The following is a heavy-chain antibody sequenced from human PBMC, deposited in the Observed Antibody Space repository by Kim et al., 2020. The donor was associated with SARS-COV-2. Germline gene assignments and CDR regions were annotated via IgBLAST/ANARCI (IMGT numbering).Heavy chain of an antibody. CDR1: GYTFTNYA. V-gene: IGHV7-4-1*02. CDR2: INTNTGNP. Sequence: ASVKVSCKASGYTFTNYAVNWVRQAPGQGLEWMGWINTNTGNPTYVQGFTGRFVFSLDTSVSTAYLQISSLKADDTAVYYCVRGPVDPPMDVWGQVTKVTVSS. CDR3: VRGPVDPPMDV. D-gene: IGHD5-12*01. J-gene: IGHJ6*02.